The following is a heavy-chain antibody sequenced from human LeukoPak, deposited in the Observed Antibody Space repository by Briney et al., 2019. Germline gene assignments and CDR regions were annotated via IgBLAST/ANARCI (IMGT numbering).Heavy chain of an antibody. Sequence: GGALRLSCAASGFTFSSYSMNWVRQAPGKGLEGVSYISSSSSTIYYADSVKGRFTISRDNAKNSLYLQMNSLRAEDTAVYYCATTLFGVVVRGWGQGTLVTVSS. CDR2: ISSSSSTI. CDR1: GFTFSSYS. CDR3: ATTLFGVVVRG. V-gene: IGHV3-48*01. J-gene: IGHJ4*02. D-gene: IGHD3-3*01.